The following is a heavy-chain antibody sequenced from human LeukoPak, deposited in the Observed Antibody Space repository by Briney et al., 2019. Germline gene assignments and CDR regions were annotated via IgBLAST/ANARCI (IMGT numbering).Heavy chain of an antibody. D-gene: IGHD5-18*01. CDR3: ARYTAAGFDY. CDR1: GFTFSSYS. J-gene: IGHJ4*02. CDR2: ISSSSSYI. V-gene: IGHV3-21*01. Sequence: GGSLRLSCAASGFTFSSYSMNWVRQAPGQGLEWVSSISSSSSYIYYADSVKGRFTISRDNAKNSLYLQMNSLRAEDTAVYYCARYTAAGFDYWGQGTLVTVFS.